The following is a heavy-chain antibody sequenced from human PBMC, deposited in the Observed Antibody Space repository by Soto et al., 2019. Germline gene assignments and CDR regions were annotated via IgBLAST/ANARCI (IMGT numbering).Heavy chain of an antibody. D-gene: IGHD3-10*01. CDR3: AKDREYYYGSGSYSPFDH. CDR2: ISFDGKNK. J-gene: IGHJ4*02. Sequence: GGSLRLSCTASGFTFNVYGMHWVRQAPGKGLEWVSLISFDGKNKFYTDSVKGRFTIYRDNSKNTLYLQMNSLRVEDTAVYYCAKDREYYYGSGSYSPFDHWGQGTLVTVSS. CDR1: GFTFNVYG. V-gene: IGHV3-30*18.